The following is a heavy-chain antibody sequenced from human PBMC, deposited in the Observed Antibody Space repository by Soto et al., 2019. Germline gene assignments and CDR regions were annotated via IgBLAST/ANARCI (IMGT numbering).Heavy chain of an antibody. Sequence: AGSIKLACAASRETFCSYGMHGVRQDPGKGLEWVAIISYDGNYKHHAAFVKGRLIISRDNAKNSLYLQLNSLRAEDTAVYYCARDDEMYTIIRAFEIWGQGTMVTVPS. CDR1: RETFCSYG. CDR3: ARDDEMYTIIRAFEI. CDR2: ISYDGNYK. D-gene: IGHD3-10*01. V-gene: IGHV3-33*05. J-gene: IGHJ3*02.